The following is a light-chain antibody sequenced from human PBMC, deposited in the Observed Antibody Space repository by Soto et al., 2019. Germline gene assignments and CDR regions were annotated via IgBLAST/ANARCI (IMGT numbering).Light chain of an antibody. CDR1: QSVLYSSNNKNY. Sequence: DIVMTQSPDSLAVFLGERATINCKSSQSVLYSSNNKNYLAWYQQKAGQPTKLVIYWASTRESGVPDRFSGSGSGTDFTLTISSLQAEDVAVYYCQQYYATPPYTFGQGTKLEIK. CDR2: WAS. J-gene: IGKJ2*01. CDR3: QQYYATPPYT. V-gene: IGKV4-1*01.